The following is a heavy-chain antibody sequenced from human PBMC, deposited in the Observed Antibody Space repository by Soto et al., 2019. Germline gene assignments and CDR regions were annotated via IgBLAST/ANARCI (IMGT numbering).Heavy chain of an antibody. CDR2: MNPNSGNT. CDR1: GYTFTSYG. Sequence: ASVKVSCKASGYTFTSYGISWVRQATGQGLEWMGWMNPNSGNTGYAQKFQGRVTMTRNTSISTAYMELSSLRSDDTAVYYCARDTPSNDYGDYGGEVAVNWFDPWGQGTLVTVSS. D-gene: IGHD4-17*01. V-gene: IGHV1-8*02. J-gene: IGHJ5*02. CDR3: ARDTPSNDYGDYGGEVAVNWFDP.